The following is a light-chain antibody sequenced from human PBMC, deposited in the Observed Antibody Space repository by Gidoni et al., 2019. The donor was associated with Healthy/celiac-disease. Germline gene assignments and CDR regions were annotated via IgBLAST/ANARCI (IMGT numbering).Light chain of an antibody. CDR1: QSVSSSY. Sequence: EIVLTQSPGTLSLSPGERATLSCRASQSVSSSYLAWYHQKPGQAPRLLIYCASSSATGIPDRFSGSGSGTDFTLTISRLEPDDFAVYYCQQYGSSPRLTFGGGTKLEIK. J-gene: IGKJ4*01. V-gene: IGKV3-20*01. CDR2: CAS. CDR3: QQYGSSPRLT.